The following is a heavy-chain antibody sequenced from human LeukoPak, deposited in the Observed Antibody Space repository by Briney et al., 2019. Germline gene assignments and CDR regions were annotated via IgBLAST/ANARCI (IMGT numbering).Heavy chain of an antibody. CDR3: AKLWTEYSSSSRYFQH. V-gene: IGHV3-23*01. Sequence: GGSLRLSCAASGFTFSSYAMSWVRQAPGKGLEWVSAISGSGGSTYYADSVKGRFTISRDNSKNTLYLQMNSLRAEDTAVYYCAKLWTEYSSSSRYFQHWGQGTLVTVSS. D-gene: IGHD6-6*01. CDR2: ISGSGGST. CDR1: GFTFSSYA. J-gene: IGHJ1*01.